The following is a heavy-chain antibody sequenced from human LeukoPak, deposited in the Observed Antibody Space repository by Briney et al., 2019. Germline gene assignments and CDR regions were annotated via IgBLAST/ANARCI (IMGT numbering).Heavy chain of an antibody. J-gene: IGHJ4*02. CDR2: INWNGGST. CDR3: ARASGYSYASEY. CDR1: GFTFDDYG. D-gene: IGHD5-18*01. V-gene: IGHV3-20*04. Sequence: GGSLRLSRAASGFTFDDYGMSWVRQAPGKGLEWVSGINWNGGSTGYADSVKGRFTISRDNAKNSLYLQMNSLRAEDTALYYCARASGYSYASEYWGQGTLVTVSS.